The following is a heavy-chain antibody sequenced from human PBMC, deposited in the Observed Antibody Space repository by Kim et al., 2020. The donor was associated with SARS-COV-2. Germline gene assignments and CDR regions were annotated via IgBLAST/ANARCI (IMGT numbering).Heavy chain of an antibody. CDR3: ARARIQLWSFDY. J-gene: IGHJ4*02. D-gene: IGHD5-18*01. Sequence: KYAQKFPGRVTITADESTSTAYMELSSLRSEDTAVYYCARARIQLWSFDYWGQGTLVTVSS. V-gene: IGHV1-69*01.